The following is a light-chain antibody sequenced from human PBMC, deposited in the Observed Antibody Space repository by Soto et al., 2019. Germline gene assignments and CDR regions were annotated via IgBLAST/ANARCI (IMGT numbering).Light chain of an antibody. CDR3: SSYTSSSTLGV. CDR1: SSDVGGYNY. CDR2: DVS. V-gene: IGLV2-14*01. Sequence: QSALTQPASVSGSPGQSITISCTGTSSDVGGYNYVSWYQQHPGKAPKLMIYDVSNRPSGVSNRFFGSKSGNTASLTISGLQAEDEADYYCSSYTSSSTLGVFGGGTKLTVL. J-gene: IGLJ2*01.